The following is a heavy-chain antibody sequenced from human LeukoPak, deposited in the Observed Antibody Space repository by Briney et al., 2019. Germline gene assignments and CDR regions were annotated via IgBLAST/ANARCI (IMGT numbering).Heavy chain of an antibody. CDR1: GFTVSSNY. CDR3: ASSRFGVVPNWFDP. CDR2: IYSGGST. Sequence: GGSLRLSCAASGFTVSSNYMSWVRQAPGKGLEWVSVIYSGGSTYYADSVKGRFTISRDNAKNSLYMQMNSLRVEDTAVYYCASSRFGVVPNWFDPWGQGTLVTVSS. V-gene: IGHV3-66*01. J-gene: IGHJ5*02. D-gene: IGHD3-3*01.